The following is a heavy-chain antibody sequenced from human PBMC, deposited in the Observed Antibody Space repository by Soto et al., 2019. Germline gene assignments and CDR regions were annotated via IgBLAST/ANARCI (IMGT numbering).Heavy chain of an antibody. D-gene: IGHD1-1*01. CDR3: VRGTPTPGLDI. Sequence: GSLRLSCAASGFTFSSHAMSWVRQAPGKGLEWVSSISGSDGTTYYAKSVKGRFSISRDNSRNSFYLNMDSLRVGDTATYYCVRGTPTPGLDIWGRGTTVTVSS. CDR1: GFTFSSHA. V-gene: IGHV3-23*01. J-gene: IGHJ6*02. CDR2: ISGSDGTT.